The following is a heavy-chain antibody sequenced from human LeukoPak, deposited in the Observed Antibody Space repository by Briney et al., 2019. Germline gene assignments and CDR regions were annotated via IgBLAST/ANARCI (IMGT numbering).Heavy chain of an antibody. J-gene: IGHJ4*02. D-gene: IGHD5-24*01. CDR3: ARHVGRLQFFDY. CDR1: GGSISSYY. Sequence: SETLSLTCTVSGGSISSYYWSWIRQPPGKGLEWIGYIYYSGSTNYNPSLKSRVTISVDTSKNQFSLKLSSVTAADTAVYYCARHVGRLQFFDYWGQGTLVTVSS. CDR2: IYYSGST. V-gene: IGHV4-59*08.